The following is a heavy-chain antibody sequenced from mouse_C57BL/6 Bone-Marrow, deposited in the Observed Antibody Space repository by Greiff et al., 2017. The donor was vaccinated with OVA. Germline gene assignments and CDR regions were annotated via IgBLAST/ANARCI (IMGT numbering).Heavy chain of an antibody. Sequence: EVQLVESGGGLVKPGGSLKLSCAASGFTFSSYAMSWVRQTPEKRLEWVATISAGGSYTYYPDNVKGRFTISRDNAKNNLYLQMSHLKSEDTAMYYCARDPFTTVVGDDWGQGTTLTVSS. V-gene: IGHV5-4*01. CDR2: ISAGGSYT. CDR3: ARDPFTTVVGDD. J-gene: IGHJ2*01. CDR1: GFTFSSYA. D-gene: IGHD1-1*01.